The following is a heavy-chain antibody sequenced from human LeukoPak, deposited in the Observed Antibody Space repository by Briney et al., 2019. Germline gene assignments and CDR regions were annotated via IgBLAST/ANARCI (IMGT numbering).Heavy chain of an antibody. J-gene: IGHJ4*02. V-gene: IGHV4-30-4*01. D-gene: IGHD3-22*01. CDR2: FYYSGST. CDR3: TNSPMYYDTSGYSFFDD. CDR1: GGSFTSGDYY. Sequence: SETLSLTCTVSGGSFTSGDYYWSWIRQPPGKGLEWIGYFYYSGSTSYCPSLKSRVTISADTSKNQFSLKLNSVTAADTAVYYCTNSPMYYDTSGYSFFDDWGQGTLVTVSS.